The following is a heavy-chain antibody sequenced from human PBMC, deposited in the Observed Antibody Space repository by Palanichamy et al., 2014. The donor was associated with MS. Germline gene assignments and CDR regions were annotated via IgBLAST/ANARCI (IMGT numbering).Heavy chain of an antibody. CDR3: ARFIGVADY. V-gene: IGHV4-39*07. J-gene: IGHJ4*02. D-gene: IGHD6-19*01. Sequence: QLHLQESGPGLVKPSETLSLTCSVSGDSISSYTSFYWGWIRQSPGKGLEWFGTVYYTGSTYYNPSFKSRVTISVDTSKNQFSLELTSVTAADTAVYYCARFIGVADYWGQGTLVTVSS. CDR2: VYYTGST. CDR1: GDSISSYTSFY.